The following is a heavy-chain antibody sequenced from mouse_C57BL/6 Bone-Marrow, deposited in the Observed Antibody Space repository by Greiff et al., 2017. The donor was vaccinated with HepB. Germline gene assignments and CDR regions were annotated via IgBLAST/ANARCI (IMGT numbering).Heavy chain of an antibody. Sequence: QVQLQQPGAELVKPGASVKLSCKASGYTFTSYWMHWVKQRPGQGLEWIGMIHPNSGSTNYNEKFKSKATLTVDKSSSTAYMQLSSLTSEDSAVYYCARLGLRTGFAYWGQGTLVTVSA. V-gene: IGHV1-64*01. CDR3: ARLGLRTGFAY. J-gene: IGHJ3*01. CDR1: GYTFTSYW. D-gene: IGHD2-2*01. CDR2: IHPNSGST.